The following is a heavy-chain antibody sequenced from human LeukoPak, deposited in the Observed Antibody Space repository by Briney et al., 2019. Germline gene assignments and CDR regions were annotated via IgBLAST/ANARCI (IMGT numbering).Heavy chain of an antibody. Sequence: SETLSLTCTVSGGSISSSSYYWGWIRQPPGKGLEWIGSIYYSGSTYYNPSLKSRVTISVDTSKNQFSLKLSSVTAADPAVYYCARLVAARPIDYWGQGTLVSVCS. CDR2: IYYSGST. J-gene: IGHJ4*02. CDR1: GGSISSSSYY. V-gene: IGHV4-39*01. D-gene: IGHD6-6*01. CDR3: ARLVAARPIDY.